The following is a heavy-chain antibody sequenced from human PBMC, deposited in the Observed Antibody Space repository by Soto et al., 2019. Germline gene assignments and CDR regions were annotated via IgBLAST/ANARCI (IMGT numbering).Heavy chain of an antibody. J-gene: IGHJ4*02. V-gene: IGHV1-18*01. CDR1: GYTFTSYG. CDR3: ARHRFNYYDDTVYYYFDY. CDR2: ISAYNGNT. Sequence: ASVKVSCKASGYTFTSYGISWVRQAPGQGLEWMGWISAYNGNTNYAQNLQGRVTMTTDTSRNTAYMELRSLRSDDTAVYYCARHRFNYYDDTVYYYFDYWGPGTLVTVSS. D-gene: IGHD3-22*01.